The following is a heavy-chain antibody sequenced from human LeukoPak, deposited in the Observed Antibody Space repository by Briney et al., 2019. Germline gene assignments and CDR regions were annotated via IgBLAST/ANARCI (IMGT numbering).Heavy chain of an antibody. J-gene: IGHJ6*03. CDR1: GFTFSSYS. Sequence: GGSLRLSCAASGFTFSSYSMNWVRQAPGKGLEWVSSISSSSSSSIYYADSVKGRFTISRDNAKNSLYLQINNLRVEDTAVYYCARHYMDVWGQGTTVTVSS. CDR2: ISSSSSSSI. CDR3: ARHYMDV. V-gene: IGHV3-21*01.